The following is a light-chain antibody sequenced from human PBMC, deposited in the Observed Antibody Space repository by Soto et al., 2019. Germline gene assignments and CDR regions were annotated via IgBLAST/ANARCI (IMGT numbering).Light chain of an antibody. CDR3: QQRSNWPPT. CDR1: QSVSSY. V-gene: IGKV3-11*01. Sequence: EIVWTQSPASLSLSPGERATVACRASQSVSSYLAWYQQKPGQAPRLLIYDASNRATGTPARFSGSGSGTDFTLTISSLEPEDFAVYYCQQRSNWPPTFGQGTRLEIK. CDR2: DAS. J-gene: IGKJ5*01.